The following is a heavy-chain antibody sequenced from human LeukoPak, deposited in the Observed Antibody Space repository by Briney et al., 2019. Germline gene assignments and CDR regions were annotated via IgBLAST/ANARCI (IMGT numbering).Heavy chain of an antibody. CDR2: LGTAGDT. J-gene: IGHJ4*02. CDR3: ARQGTPHGNFDY. Sequence: PGGSLRLSCATSGFTLTNYAIHWVRQPAGEGLEWVSALGTAGDTFYPGSVKGRFSISRDNAKKSLFLQMNSLRVEDTAIYYCARQGTPHGNFDYWGQGTLVTVSS. CDR1: GFTLTNYA. D-gene: IGHD5-24*01. V-gene: IGHV3-13*01.